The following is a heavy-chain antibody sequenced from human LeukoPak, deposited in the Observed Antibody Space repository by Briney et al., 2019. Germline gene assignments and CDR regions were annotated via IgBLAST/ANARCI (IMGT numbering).Heavy chain of an antibody. CDR2: IYYSGST. D-gene: IGHD3-22*01. Sequence: SETLSLTCTVSGGSISSSSYYWGWIRQPPGKGLEWIGSIYYSGSTYYNPSLKGRVTISVDTSKNQFSLKLSSVTAADTAVYYCARYLMYYYDSSGPREDYWGQGTLVTVSS. J-gene: IGHJ4*02. CDR3: ARYLMYYYDSSGPREDY. CDR1: GGSISSSSYY. V-gene: IGHV4-39*01.